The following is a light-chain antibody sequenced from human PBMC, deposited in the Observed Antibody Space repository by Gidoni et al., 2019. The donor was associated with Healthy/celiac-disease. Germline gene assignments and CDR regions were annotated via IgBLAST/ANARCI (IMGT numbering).Light chain of an antibody. CDR1: QSISSW. CDR3: QQYNSYPGT. Sequence: DIQMNQSPSTLSASVGDRVTITCRARQSISSWLAWYQQKPGKAPKLLIYKASSLESGVPSRFSGSGSGTEFTLTISSLQPDDFATYYCQQYNSYPGTFGQGTKVEIK. J-gene: IGKJ1*01. V-gene: IGKV1-5*03. CDR2: KAS.